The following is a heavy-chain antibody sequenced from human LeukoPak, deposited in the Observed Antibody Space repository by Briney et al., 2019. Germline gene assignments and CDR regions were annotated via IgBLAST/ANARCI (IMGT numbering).Heavy chain of an antibody. D-gene: IGHD6-19*01. CDR3: ARDSAVAGDY. CDR1: GFTFSSYE. J-gene: IGHJ4*02. V-gene: IGHV3-48*03. CDR2: ISSSGSTI. Sequence: PGGSLRLSGAASGFTFSSYEMNWVRQAPGKGLEWVSYISSSGSTIYYADSVKGRFTISRDNAKNSLYLQMNSLRAEDTAVYYCARDSAVAGDYWGQGTLVTVSS.